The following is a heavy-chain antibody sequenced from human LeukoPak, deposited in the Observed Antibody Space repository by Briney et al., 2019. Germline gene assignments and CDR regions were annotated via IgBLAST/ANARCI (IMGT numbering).Heavy chain of an antibody. Sequence: SQTLSLTCTVSGGSISSGSYYWSWIRQPAGKGLEWIGRIYTSGSTNYNPSLKSRVTISVDTSNNQFSLKLTSVTAADTAVYYCARYITAGQYYFDSWGQGTLVTVSS. V-gene: IGHV4-61*02. CDR1: GGSISSGSYY. J-gene: IGHJ4*02. CDR3: ARYITAGQYYFDS. CDR2: IYTSGST. D-gene: IGHD1-14*01.